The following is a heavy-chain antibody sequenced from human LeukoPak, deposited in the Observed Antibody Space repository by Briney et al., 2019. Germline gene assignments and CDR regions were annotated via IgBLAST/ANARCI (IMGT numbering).Heavy chain of an antibody. CDR1: GYTFTGYY. V-gene: IGHV1-2*02. J-gene: IGHJ4*02. Sequence: ASVKVSCKASGYTFTGYYMHWVRQAPGQGLEGMGWINPNSGGTNYAQKFQGRVTMTRDTSISTAYMELSRLRSDDTAVYYCARDLASFHYFDYWGQGTLVTVSS. CDR3: ARDLASFHYFDY. CDR2: INPNSGGT. D-gene: IGHD2-2*01.